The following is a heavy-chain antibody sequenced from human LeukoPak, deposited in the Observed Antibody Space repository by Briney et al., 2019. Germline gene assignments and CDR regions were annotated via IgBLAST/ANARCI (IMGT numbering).Heavy chain of an antibody. Sequence: PGGSLRLSCAASGFTFDDYAMHWVRQAPGKGLEWVSGISWNSGSIGYADSVKGRFTISRDNAKNSLYLQMNSLRAEDTALYYCAKEGRHGYSYGRRVLYWGQGTLVTVSS. CDR3: AKEGRHGYSYGRRVLY. J-gene: IGHJ4*02. CDR2: ISWNSGSI. D-gene: IGHD5-18*01. CDR1: GFTFDDYA. V-gene: IGHV3-9*01.